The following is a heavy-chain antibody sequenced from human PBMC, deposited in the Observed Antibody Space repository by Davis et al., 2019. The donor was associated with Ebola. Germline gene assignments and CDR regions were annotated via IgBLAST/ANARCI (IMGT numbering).Heavy chain of an antibody. J-gene: IGHJ6*02. CDR3: VKTQFLEWSYGMDV. CDR1: GFTFSDFA. V-gene: IGHV3-64D*06. Sequence: GESLKISCVVSGFTFSDFAMHWVRQAPGKGLEYVSAISSNGDSTYYADSMKGRFIISRDNSKNTLYLQMSSLRAEDTAVYWCVKTQFLEWSYGMDVWGQGTTVIVSS. D-gene: IGHD3-3*01. CDR2: ISSNGDST.